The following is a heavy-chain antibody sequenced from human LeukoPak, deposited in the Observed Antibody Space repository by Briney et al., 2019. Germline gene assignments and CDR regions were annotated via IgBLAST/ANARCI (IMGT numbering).Heavy chain of an antibody. Sequence: SGTLSLTCSVSGGAISSYYWSWIRQPPGKGLEWIGYIYYSGSTNYNPSLKSRVTISVDTSKNQFSLKLSSVTAADTAVYYCARWMFYAMSGFDYWGEGTLVTVSA. J-gene: IGHJ4*02. CDR1: GGAISSYY. V-gene: IGHV4-59*01. CDR2: IYYSGST. D-gene: IGHD2-8*01. CDR3: ARWMFYAMSGFDY.